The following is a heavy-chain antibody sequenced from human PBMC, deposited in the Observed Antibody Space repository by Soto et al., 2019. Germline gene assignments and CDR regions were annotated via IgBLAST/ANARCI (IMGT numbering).Heavy chain of an antibody. D-gene: IGHD3-3*01. CDR3: AIHKSITVVGVAPSRGIFDF. V-gene: IGHV4-39*01. J-gene: IGHJ4*02. Sequence: QVPLQESGPGLVKPSETLSLNCTVVGGSMSSSTYYWGWIRQPPGKGLEWIGGMAYSGRAYYNPSLKSRVRISVDTSKNRFSLRLSSVTAAETAVYYCAIHKSITVVGVAPSRGIFDFWGQGDLVTVSS. CDR2: MAYSGRA. CDR1: GGSMSSSTYY.